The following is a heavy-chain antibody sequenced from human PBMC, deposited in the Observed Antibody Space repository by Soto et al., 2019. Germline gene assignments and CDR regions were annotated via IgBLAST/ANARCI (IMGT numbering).Heavy chain of an antibody. D-gene: IGHD1-1*01. CDR2: ISAHSGNT. J-gene: IGHJ4*02. V-gene: IGHV1-18*01. CDR3: ARGRYGDY. CDR1: GYAFTTYG. Sequence: QVHLVQSGAEVKKPGASVKVSCKGSGYAFTTYGITWVRQAPGQGLEWMGWISAHSGNTNYAQKLQGRVTVTRDTSTSTAYTELRSLRSVGTAVYYCARGRYGDYWGQGALVTVSS.